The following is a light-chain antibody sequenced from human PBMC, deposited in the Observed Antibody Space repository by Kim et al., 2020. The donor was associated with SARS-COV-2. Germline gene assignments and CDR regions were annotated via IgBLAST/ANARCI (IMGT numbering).Light chain of an antibody. CDR1: QSLVLIDGNTY. V-gene: IGKV2-24*01. J-gene: IGKJ4*01. CDR3: MQATQFPLT. CDR2: NNS. Sequence: ASITCSASQSLVLIDGNTYLSWLLQSPGQPPRLLIYNNSNRFSGVPDRFSGSGARTYVSLKINRVEAEYVRVYYCMQATQFPLTFVGGTKVDIK.